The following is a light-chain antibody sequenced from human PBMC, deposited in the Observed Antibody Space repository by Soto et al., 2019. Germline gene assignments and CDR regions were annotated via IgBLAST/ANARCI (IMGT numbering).Light chain of an antibody. J-gene: IGLJ1*01. V-gene: IGLV2-14*03. CDR1: DSDAGPYKF. CDR2: DVY. CDR3: SSYTSNNLV. Sequence: QSVLTQPASVPGSPGQSITISCTAVDSDAGPYKFVSWYQQHPGKAPKIIIYDVYSRPSGISSRFSGSKSGNTATLTISGLQPEDEADYYCSSYTSNNLVFGGGTKSPS.